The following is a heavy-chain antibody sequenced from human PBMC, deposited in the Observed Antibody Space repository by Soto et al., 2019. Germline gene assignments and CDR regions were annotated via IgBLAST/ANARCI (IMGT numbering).Heavy chain of an antibody. CDR1: GFTINRFG. CDR2: ISSDGRNE. J-gene: IGHJ4*02. CDR3: ASVADY. D-gene: IGHD2-21*01. Sequence: QVRLVESGGGVVEPGRSLRLSCVASGFTINRFGMEWAGQAPGKGLEWVALISSDGRNEYYSDSVKGRFTISRDMSKNTVYLQMNSLRVEDTAVYYCASVADYWGQGTLVTVSS. V-gene: IGHV3-30*03.